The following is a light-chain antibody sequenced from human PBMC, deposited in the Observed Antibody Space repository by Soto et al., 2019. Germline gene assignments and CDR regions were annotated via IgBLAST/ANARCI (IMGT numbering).Light chain of an antibody. Sequence: EIVVTQSPATLSVSPGERATLSCRASQSVINNLAWYQQKPGQAPRLLIYAASARATGIPARFSGSGSGTEFTLTISSLQSEDFAIYYCQQYKEWPPWTFGQGTKVDIK. V-gene: IGKV3-15*01. CDR2: AAS. CDR1: QSVINN. CDR3: QQYKEWPPWT. J-gene: IGKJ1*01.